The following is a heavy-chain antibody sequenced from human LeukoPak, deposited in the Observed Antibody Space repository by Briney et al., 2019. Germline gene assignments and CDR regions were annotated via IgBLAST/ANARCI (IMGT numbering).Heavy chain of an antibody. CDR3: ARVNDFWSGPRAYYFDY. D-gene: IGHD3-3*01. Sequence: SQTLSLTCTVSGGSISSGGYYWSWIRQHPGKGLEWIGYIYYSGSTYYNPSIKSRVTISVDTSKNQFSLKLSSVTAADTAVYYCARVNDFWSGPRAYYFDYWGQGTLVTVSS. CDR1: GGSISSGGYY. V-gene: IGHV4-31*03. J-gene: IGHJ4*02. CDR2: IYYSGST.